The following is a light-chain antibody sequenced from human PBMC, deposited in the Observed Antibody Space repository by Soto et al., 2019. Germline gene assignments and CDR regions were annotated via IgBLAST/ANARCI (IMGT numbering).Light chain of an antibody. CDR2: GAS. CDR1: QSVRSSY. CDR3: QQYGSSPYT. Sequence: EIVLTQSPGTLSLSPGERATLSCRASQSVRSSYLAWYQQKLRQAPRLLIYGASSRATGIPDRFSGSGSGTEFTLTISRLDPEDFAVYYCQQYGSSPYTFGQGTKLAS. J-gene: IGKJ2*01. V-gene: IGKV3-20*01.